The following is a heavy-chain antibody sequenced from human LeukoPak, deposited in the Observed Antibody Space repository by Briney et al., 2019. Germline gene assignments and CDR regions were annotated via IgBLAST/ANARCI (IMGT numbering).Heavy chain of an antibody. Sequence: GGSLRLSCAASGFTFSSYAMSWVRQAPGKGLEWVSAISGSGGSTYYADSVKGRFTISRDNSKNTLYLQMNSLRAEDTAVYYCAKDLDACSSTSCYFGNIDYWGQGTLVTVSS. CDR3: AKDLDACSSTSCYFGNIDY. V-gene: IGHV3-23*01. J-gene: IGHJ4*02. CDR2: ISGSGGST. D-gene: IGHD2-2*01. CDR1: GFTFSSYA.